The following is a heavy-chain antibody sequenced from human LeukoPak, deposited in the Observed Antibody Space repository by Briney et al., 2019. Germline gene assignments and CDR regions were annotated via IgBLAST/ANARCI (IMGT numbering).Heavy chain of an antibody. V-gene: IGHV1-18*01. CDR2: ISAYNGNT. CDR1: GYTFTSYG. J-gene: IGHJ4*02. CDR3: ARDPAIGYFDY. Sequence: ASVKVSCKASGYTFTSYGISWVRQAPGQGLEWMGRISAYNGNTNYAQKLQGRVTMTTDTSTSTAYMERRSLRSDDTAVYYCARDPAIGYFDYWGRGTLVTVSS.